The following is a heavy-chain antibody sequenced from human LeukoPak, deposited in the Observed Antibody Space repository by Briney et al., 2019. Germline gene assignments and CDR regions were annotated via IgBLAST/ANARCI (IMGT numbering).Heavy chain of an antibody. CDR2: LSAYNGNT. Sequence: GASVKVSCKASGDTFTSYGISWVRQAPGQGLEWMGWLSAYNGNTNYAQKLQGRVTMTTDTSTSTAYMELRSLRSDDTAVYYCARISLDSSGYYSADYWGQGTLVTVSS. J-gene: IGHJ4*02. CDR3: ARISLDSSGYYSADY. CDR1: GDTFTSYG. V-gene: IGHV1-18*01. D-gene: IGHD3-22*01.